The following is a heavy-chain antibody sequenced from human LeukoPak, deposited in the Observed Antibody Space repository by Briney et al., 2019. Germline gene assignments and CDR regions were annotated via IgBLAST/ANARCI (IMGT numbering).Heavy chain of an antibody. CDR2: INPSGGST. J-gene: IGHJ4*02. D-gene: IGHD3-16*01. V-gene: IGHV1-46*01. Sequence: ASVKVSCKASGYTFTSYYIHWVRQAPGQGLEWMGMINPSGGSTSYAQKFQARVTMTRDTSTRTVYMELSSLRSEDTAVYYCARKPFGLGGLDYWGQGTLVTVSS. CDR1: GYTFTSYY. CDR3: ARKPFGLGGLDY.